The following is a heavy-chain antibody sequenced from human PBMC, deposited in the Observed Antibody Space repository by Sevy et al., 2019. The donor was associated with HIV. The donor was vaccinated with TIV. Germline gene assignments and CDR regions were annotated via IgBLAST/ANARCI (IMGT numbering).Heavy chain of an antibody. CDR3: AKVGNIVVIPASSYYYYALDV. CDR1: GFTFSNYA. V-gene: IGHV3-23*01. Sequence: GGSLRLSCETSGFTFSNYAMSWVRHAPGKGLEWVSAITGGGGRAYYADSVKGRFNISSDNSKNTLYLQMNSLRVEDTAIYYCAKVGNIVVIPASSYYYYALDVWGQGTPATVSS. CDR2: ITGGGGRA. J-gene: IGHJ6*02. D-gene: IGHD2-2*01.